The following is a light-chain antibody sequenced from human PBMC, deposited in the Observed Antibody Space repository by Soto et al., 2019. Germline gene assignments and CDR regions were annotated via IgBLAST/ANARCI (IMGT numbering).Light chain of an antibody. CDR3: CSYAGSYTFVV. CDR1: SSDVGGYNY. J-gene: IGLJ2*01. CDR2: DVS. V-gene: IGLV2-11*01. Sequence: QSALTQPRSVSGSPGQSLTISCTGTSSDVGGYNYVSWYQQHPGKAPKLMIYDVSKRPSGVPDRFSGSKSGNTASLTISGLQAEYEADYYCCSYAGSYTFVVFGGGTKLTVL.